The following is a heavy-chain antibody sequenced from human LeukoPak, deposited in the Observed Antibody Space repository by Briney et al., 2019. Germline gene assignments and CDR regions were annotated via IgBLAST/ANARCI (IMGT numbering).Heavy chain of an antibody. CDR1: GGPISSSSYY. J-gene: IGHJ4*02. D-gene: IGHD4-17*01. CDR2: IYYSGST. V-gene: IGHV4-39*01. Sequence: SETLSLTCTVSGGPISSSSYYWGWIRQPPGKGLEWIGNIYYSGSTYYNPSLKSRVTISVDTSKNQFSLKLSSVTAADTAVYYCARQDYGDYAFDYWGQGTLVTVSS. CDR3: ARQDYGDYAFDY.